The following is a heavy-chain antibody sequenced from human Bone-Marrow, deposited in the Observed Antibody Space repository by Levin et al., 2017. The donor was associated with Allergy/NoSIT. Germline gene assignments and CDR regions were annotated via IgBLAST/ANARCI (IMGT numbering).Heavy chain of an antibody. V-gene: IGHV1-46*01. Sequence: ASVKVSCKASGYTFTSYYMHWVRQAPGQGLEWMGIINPSGGSTSYAQKFQGRVTMTRDTSTSTVYMELSSLRSEDTAVYYCARALSPPDSVYSSGWYEYFQHWGQGTLVTVSS. CDR2: INPSGGST. CDR3: ARALSPPDSVYSSGWYEYFQH. D-gene: IGHD6-19*01. J-gene: IGHJ1*01. CDR1: GYTFTSYY.